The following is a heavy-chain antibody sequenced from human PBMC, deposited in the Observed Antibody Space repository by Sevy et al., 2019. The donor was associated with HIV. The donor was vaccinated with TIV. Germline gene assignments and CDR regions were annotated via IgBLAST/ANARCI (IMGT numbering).Heavy chain of an antibody. Sequence: ASVKVSCKASGYTFTSYGISWVRQAPGQGLEWMGWISAYNGNTNYAQKLQGRVTMTTDTSTSTAYMELRSLRSDDTAVYYCARDTYYGSGSYYHYYYYGMYVWGQGTTVTVSS. CDR2: ISAYNGNT. CDR3: ARDTYYGSGSYYHYYYYGMYV. J-gene: IGHJ6*02. CDR1: GYTFTSYG. V-gene: IGHV1-18*01. D-gene: IGHD3-10*01.